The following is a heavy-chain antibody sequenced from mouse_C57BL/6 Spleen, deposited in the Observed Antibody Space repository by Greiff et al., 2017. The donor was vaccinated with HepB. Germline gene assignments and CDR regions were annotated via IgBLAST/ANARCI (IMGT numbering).Heavy chain of an antibody. CDR1: GFTFSSYA. D-gene: IGHD1-1*01. Sequence: DVKLVESGGGLVKPGGSLKLSCAASGFTFSSYAMSWVRQTPEKRLEWVATISDGGSYTYYPDNVKGRFPISRDNAKNNLYLQMSHLKSEDTAMYYCARDGVGSSYAWFAYWGQGTLVTGSA. CDR3: ARDGVGSSYAWFAY. V-gene: IGHV5-4*01. J-gene: IGHJ3*01. CDR2: ISDGGSYT.